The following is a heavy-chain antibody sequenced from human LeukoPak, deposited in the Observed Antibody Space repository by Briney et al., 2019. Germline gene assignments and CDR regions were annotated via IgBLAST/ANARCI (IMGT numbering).Heavy chain of an antibody. D-gene: IGHD2-15*01. J-gene: IGHJ4*02. CDR3: ARVKECSGGSCYSDYFDY. CDR1: GGFISSGDYY. V-gene: IGHV4-30-4*01. Sequence: SETLSLTCTVSGGFISSGDYYWSWIRQPPGKGLEWIGYIYYSGSTYYNPSLKSRVTISVDTSKNQFSLKLSSVTAADTAVYYCARVKECSGGSCYSDYFDYWGQGTLVTVSS. CDR2: IYYSGST.